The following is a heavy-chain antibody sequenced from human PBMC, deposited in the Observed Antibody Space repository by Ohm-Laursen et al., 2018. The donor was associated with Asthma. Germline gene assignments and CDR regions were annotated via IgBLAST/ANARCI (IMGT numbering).Heavy chain of an antibody. D-gene: IGHD3-9*01. Sequence: TLSLTCTVSGDSISSGNNYWSWIRQHPGKGLEWIGYIYYSGSTYYNPSLKSRVTISIDTSKNQFSLKLSSVTAADTAVYYCVREDFDWPPGYCDYWGQGTLVTVSS. CDR3: VREDFDWPPGYCDY. CDR1: GDSISSGNNY. CDR2: IYYSGST. V-gene: IGHV4-31*03. J-gene: IGHJ4*02.